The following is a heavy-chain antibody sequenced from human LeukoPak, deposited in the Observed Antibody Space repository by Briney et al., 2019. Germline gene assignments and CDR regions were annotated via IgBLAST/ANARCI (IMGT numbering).Heavy chain of an antibody. Sequence: PGRSLRLSCAASGFTFSSYGMHWVRQAPGKGLEWVAVISYDGSNKYYADSVKGRFTISRDNAKSLLSLQMNSLRAEDTALYYCARDIGVAAEDYWGQGTLVTVSS. CDR1: GFTFSSYG. J-gene: IGHJ4*02. D-gene: IGHD6-19*01. CDR3: ARDIGVAAEDY. CDR2: ISYDGSNK. V-gene: IGHV3-30*03.